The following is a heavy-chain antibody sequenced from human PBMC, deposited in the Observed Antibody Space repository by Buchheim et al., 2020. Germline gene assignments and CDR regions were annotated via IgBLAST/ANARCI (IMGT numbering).Heavy chain of an antibody. D-gene: IGHD4-11*01. CDR3: AKESNYSFIYYYYYGMDV. J-gene: IGHJ6*02. V-gene: IGHV3-23*01. CDR2: ISGSGGST. Sequence: EVQLLESGGGLVQPGGSLRLSCAASGLTFSSYAMSWVRQAPGKGLEWVSAISGSGGSTYYADSVKGRFTISRDNSKNTLYLQMNSLRAEDTAVYYCAKESNYSFIYYYYYGMDVWGQGTT. CDR1: GLTFSSYA.